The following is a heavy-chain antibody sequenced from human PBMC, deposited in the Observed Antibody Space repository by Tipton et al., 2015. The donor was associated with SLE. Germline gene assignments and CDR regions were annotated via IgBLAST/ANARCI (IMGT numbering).Heavy chain of an antibody. J-gene: IGHJ3*02. V-gene: IGHV4-59*12. Sequence: TLSLTCTVSGGPISSYYWSWIRQPPGKGLEWIGHIYYSGSTDYNPSLKSRVTMSVDPSKNQFTLKLSSVTAADTAVYYCASAGAGVGVRGAFDIWGQGTMVTVST. CDR1: GGPISSYY. CDR2: IYYSGST. D-gene: IGHD1-26*01. CDR3: ASAGAGVGVRGAFDI.